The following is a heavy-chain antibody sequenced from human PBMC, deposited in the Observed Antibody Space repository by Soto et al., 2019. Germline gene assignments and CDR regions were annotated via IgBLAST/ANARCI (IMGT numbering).Heavy chain of an antibody. CDR3: ARAKYYYGSGSSFGY. D-gene: IGHD3-10*01. J-gene: IGHJ4*02. CDR1: GGSISSYY. V-gene: IGHV4-59*01. CDR2: IYYSGST. Sequence: SETLSLTCTVSGGSISSYYWSWIRQPPGKGLEWIGYIYYSGSTNYNPSLKSRVTISVDTSKNQFSLKLSSVTAADTAVYYCARAKYYYGSGSSFGYWGQGTLVTVSS.